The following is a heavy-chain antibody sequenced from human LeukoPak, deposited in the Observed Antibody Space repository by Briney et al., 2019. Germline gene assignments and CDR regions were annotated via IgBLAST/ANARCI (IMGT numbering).Heavy chain of an antibody. Sequence: ASVRVSCKASGYTFTSYYMHRVRQAPGQGLEWMGIINPIGGSTSYAQKFQGRVTMTRDTSTSTVYMELSSLRSEDTAVYYCARDLRIIPFIVATIPRPYGMDVWGQGTTVTVSS. CDR1: GYTFTSYY. V-gene: IGHV1-46*01. CDR2: INPIGGST. D-gene: IGHD5-12*01. J-gene: IGHJ6*02. CDR3: ARDLRIIPFIVATIPRPYGMDV.